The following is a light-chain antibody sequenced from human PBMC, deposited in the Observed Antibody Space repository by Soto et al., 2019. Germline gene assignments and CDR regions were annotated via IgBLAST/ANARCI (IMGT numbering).Light chain of an antibody. CDR1: QSVSSSY. CDR3: QQYHNLPIT. J-gene: IGKJ5*01. CDR2: DAS. Sequence: ETVMTQSPATLSVYTGERATLSCRASQSVSSSYLSWYQQKPGQAPRILMYDASTRATGISARFSGSGSGTEFTLTISSLQSEDFAVYYCQQYHNLPITFCQLTRLEIK. V-gene: IGKV3-15*01.